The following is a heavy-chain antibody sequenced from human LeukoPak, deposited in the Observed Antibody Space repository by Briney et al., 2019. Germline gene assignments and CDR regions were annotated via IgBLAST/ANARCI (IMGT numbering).Heavy chain of an antibody. J-gene: IGHJ4*02. CDR2: LYRGGAT. D-gene: IGHD2-15*01. Sequence: GGSLRLSCAVSGFIGSDGYMSWVRQAPGKGLEWLSVLYRGGATYYADSVRGRFTISRDSSKSAWHLQLNSLRAEDTAVYYCAGASSDGVIIDATSFDLWGQGTLVIVSS. CDR3: AGASSDGVIIDATSFDL. CDR1: GFIGSDGY. V-gene: IGHV3-66*01.